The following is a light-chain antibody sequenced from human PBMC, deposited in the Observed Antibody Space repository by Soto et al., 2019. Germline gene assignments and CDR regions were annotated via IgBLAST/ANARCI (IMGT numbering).Light chain of an antibody. CDR3: QQYASSPLT. Sequence: TVLTQSPGTLSLSPGERATLSCRASQNVGRNYVVWYQQKPGQAPRVLIYGASSRATGIPARFSGSGSGTDFTLTISRLEPEDFAVYYCQQYASSPLTFGGGTKVDIK. J-gene: IGKJ4*01. CDR1: QNVGRNY. V-gene: IGKV3-20*01. CDR2: GAS.